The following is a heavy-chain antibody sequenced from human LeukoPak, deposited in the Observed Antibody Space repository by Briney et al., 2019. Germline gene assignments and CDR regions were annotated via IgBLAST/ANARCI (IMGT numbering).Heavy chain of an antibody. D-gene: IGHD1-1*01. V-gene: IGHV3-23*01. CDR2: ISGSGGST. Sequence: GGSLSLSCAASGFTFSSYAMSWVRQAPGKGLGWVSAISGSGGSTYYADSVKGRFTISRDNSKNTLYLQMNSLRAEDTAVYYCAITYRVYYYYGMDVWGQGTRVSV. CDR1: GFTFSSYA. CDR3: AITYRVYYYYGMDV. J-gene: IGHJ6*02.